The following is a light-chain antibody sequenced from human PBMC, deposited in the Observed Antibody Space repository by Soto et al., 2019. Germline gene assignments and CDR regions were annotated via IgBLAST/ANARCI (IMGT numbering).Light chain of an antibody. CDR1: QSVSSNY. J-gene: IGKJ1*01. Sequence: EIVLTQSPGTLSLSPGERATLSCRASQSVSSNYLAWYQQKPGQAPRLLIYGASTRATGTPDRFSGSGSGTDFTLTIRRLEPEDFAVYYCHHYETFGQGTKVDIK. V-gene: IGKV3-20*01. CDR2: GAS. CDR3: HHYET.